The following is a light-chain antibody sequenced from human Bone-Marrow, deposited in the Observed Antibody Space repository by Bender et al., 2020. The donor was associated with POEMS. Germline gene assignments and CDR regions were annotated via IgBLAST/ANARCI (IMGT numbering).Light chain of an antibody. CDR2: GDK. CDR1: SSNIGARYE. V-gene: IGLV1-40*01. J-gene: IGLJ3*02. Sequence: QGVLTQPPSVSGAPGQRVTISCTWSSSNIGARYEVHWYQQLPGKAPKLLIFGDKRRPSGVPDRFSGSKSGTSASLAITGLQAEDEAHYYCQSYDNGLSGWVFGGGTKLTVL. CDR3: QSYDNGLSGWV.